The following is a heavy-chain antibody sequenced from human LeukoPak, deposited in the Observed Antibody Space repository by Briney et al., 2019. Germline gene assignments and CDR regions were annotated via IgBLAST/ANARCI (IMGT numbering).Heavy chain of an antibody. CDR1: GGSISGSNYF. D-gene: IGHD3-16*02. V-gene: IGHV4-39*07. J-gene: IGHJ3*02. CDR3: ARVSRGRYLFDI. Sequence: SETLSLTCTVSGGSISGSNYFWGWIRQPPGKGLEWIGSIYYSGSTYYNPSLESRVTISVDTSKDQFSLKLTSVTAADTAVYYCARVSRGRYLFDIWGQGTMVTVSS. CDR2: IYYSGST.